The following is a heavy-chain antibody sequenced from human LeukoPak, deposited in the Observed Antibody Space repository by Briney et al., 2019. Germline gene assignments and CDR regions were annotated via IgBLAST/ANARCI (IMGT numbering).Heavy chain of an antibody. CDR2: INQDGSEE. Sequence: GGSLRLSCAASGFPFSSHWASWFRQSPGKGLEWVAHINQDGSEEYYVDSVKGRFTISRDNARNSQFLQMNSLRTEDTAVYYCASGGGWVFFNWGQGTLVTVSS. V-gene: IGHV3-7*01. J-gene: IGHJ4*02. CDR1: GFPFSSHW. CDR3: ASGGGWVFFN. D-gene: IGHD6-19*01.